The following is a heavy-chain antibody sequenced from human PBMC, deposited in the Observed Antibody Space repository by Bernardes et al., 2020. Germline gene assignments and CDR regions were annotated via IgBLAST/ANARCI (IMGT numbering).Heavy chain of an antibody. J-gene: IGHJ4*02. D-gene: IGHD5-12*01. CDR1: GYTFSDYW. CDR3: FRNDYPDY. Sequence: GESLKISCKASGYTFSDYWIGWVRQMPGRGLEWMGFIYPGDSDTRYSPAFEGRVTIAADKSINTAFLHWSSLEASDSALYYCFRNDYPDYWGQGTLVTV. V-gene: IGHV5-51*01. CDR2: IYPGDSDT.